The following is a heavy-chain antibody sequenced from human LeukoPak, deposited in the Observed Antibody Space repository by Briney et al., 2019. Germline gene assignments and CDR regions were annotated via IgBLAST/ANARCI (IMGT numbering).Heavy chain of an antibody. CDR2: ISSDSNYI. V-gene: IGHV3-21*01. Sequence: AGGSLRLSCAASGFTFSSYSMNWVRQAPGKGLEWVSSISSDSNYIFYADSVQGRFTISRDNAENSLFLQMNSLRAEDTAVYYCASRYCTSTNCYAFDIWGQGTVVTVSS. CDR3: ASRYCTSTNCYAFDI. D-gene: IGHD2-2*01. J-gene: IGHJ3*02. CDR1: GFTFSSYS.